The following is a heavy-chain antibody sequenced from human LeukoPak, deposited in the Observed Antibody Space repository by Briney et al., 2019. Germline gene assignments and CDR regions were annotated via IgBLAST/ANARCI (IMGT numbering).Heavy chain of an antibody. V-gene: IGHV3-30*18. CDR1: GFTFSSYG. J-gene: IGHJ6*02. CDR2: ISYDGSNK. Sequence: GGSLRLSCAASGFTFSSYGMHWVRQAPGKGLEWVAVISYDGSNKYYADSVKGRFTISRDNSKNTLYLQMDSLRAEDMAVYYCAKDQATMIVVGDYGMDVWGQGTTVTVSS. CDR3: AKDQATMIVVGDYGMDV. D-gene: IGHD3-22*01.